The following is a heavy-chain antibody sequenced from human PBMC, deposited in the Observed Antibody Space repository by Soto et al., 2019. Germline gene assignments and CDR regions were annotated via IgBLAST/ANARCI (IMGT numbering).Heavy chain of an antibody. CDR2: IYYSGST. CDR3: ARVCGGDCHNAFDI. J-gene: IGHJ3*02. D-gene: IGHD2-21*02. Sequence: PSETLSLTCTVSGGSISSGGYYWSWIRQHPGKGLEWIGYIYYSGSTYYNPSLKGRVTISVDTSKKQFSLKLSTVTAADSSVYYCARVCGGDCHNAFDIWGQGTMVTVSS. V-gene: IGHV4-31*03. CDR1: GGSISSGGYY.